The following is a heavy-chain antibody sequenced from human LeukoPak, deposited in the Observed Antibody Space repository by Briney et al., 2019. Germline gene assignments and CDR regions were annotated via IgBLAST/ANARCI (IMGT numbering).Heavy chain of an antibody. Sequence: SETLSLTCAVSGGSFSGYYWSWIRQPPGKGLEWIGEINHSGSTNYNPSLKSRVTIPVDTSKNQFSLKLSSVTAADTAVYYCARGSIAAVNFFWGQGTLVTVSS. CDR1: GGSFSGYY. CDR2: INHSGST. V-gene: IGHV4-34*01. CDR3: ARGSIAAVNFF. D-gene: IGHD6-13*01. J-gene: IGHJ4*02.